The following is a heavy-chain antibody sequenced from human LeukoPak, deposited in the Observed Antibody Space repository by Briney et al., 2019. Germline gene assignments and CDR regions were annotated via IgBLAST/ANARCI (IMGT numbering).Heavy chain of an antibody. CDR1: GGSFNDYY. V-gene: IGHV4-34*01. Sequence: SETLSLTCDVSGGSFNDYYWSWIRRPPGKGLEWIGEIRHSGSTNYNPSLKSRVTMSADTSKNQFSLKLSSVTAADTAVYYCARRGSWSYYYAMDVWGQGTTVAVSS. D-gene: IGHD6-13*01. J-gene: IGHJ6*02. CDR2: IRHSGST. CDR3: ARRGSWSYYYAMDV.